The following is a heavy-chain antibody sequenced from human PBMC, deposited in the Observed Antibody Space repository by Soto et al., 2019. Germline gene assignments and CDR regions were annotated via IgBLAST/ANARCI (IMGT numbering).Heavy chain of an antibody. D-gene: IGHD3-22*01. Sequence: GESLKISCKGSGYSFTSYWISWVRQMPGKGLEWMGRIDPSDSYTNYSPSFQGHVTISADKSISTAYLQWSSLKASDTAMYYCAREETGYSDSSGYYAYWGQGTLVTVSS. CDR2: IDPSDSYT. J-gene: IGHJ4*02. CDR1: GYSFTSYW. CDR3: AREETGYSDSSGYYAY. V-gene: IGHV5-10-1*01.